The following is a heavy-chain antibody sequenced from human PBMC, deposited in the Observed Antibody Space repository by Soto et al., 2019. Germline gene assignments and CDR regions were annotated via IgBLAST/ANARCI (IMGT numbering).Heavy chain of an antibody. CDR3: AREVLDSTVDYYFEY. CDR2: ISHTGSN. V-gene: IGHV4-30-4*01. J-gene: IGHJ4*02. CDR1: GVSFNSADFY. Sequence: PSETLSLTCTVSGVSFNSADFYWSWLRQAPGKGLEWLGYISHTGSNQHHPSLRRRVDISMNTSKTQFCQELRSVTAADTAMYYCAREVLDSTVDYYFEYWGQGGLVTVSS. D-gene: IGHD4-17*01.